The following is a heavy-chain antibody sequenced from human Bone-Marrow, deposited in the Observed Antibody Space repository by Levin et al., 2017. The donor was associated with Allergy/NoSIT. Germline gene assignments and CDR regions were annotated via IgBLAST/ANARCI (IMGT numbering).Heavy chain of an antibody. CDR3: TRDIAARHWFDP. J-gene: IGHJ5*02. D-gene: IGHD6-6*01. Sequence: PGESLKISCSASGFTFGDYAMSWFRQAPGKGLEWVAFLRSNRHGGTSEYAASVRGRFIISRDDSKSIAYLQMNSLNIEDTAVYYCTRDIAARHWFDPWGQGTLVTVSS. V-gene: IGHV3-49*03. CDR2: LRSNRHGGTS. CDR1: GFTFGDYA.